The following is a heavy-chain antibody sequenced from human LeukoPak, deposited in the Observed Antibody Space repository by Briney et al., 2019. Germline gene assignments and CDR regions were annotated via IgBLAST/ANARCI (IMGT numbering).Heavy chain of an antibody. CDR2: IRSKTDGGTT. CDR1: GFTFGDYA. J-gene: IGHJ4*02. CDR3: TTGSSRYFDWSDY. V-gene: IGHV3-49*03. Sequence: PGGSLRLSCTASGFTFGDYAMSWFRQAPGKGLEWVGFIRSKTDGGTTDYAAPVKGRFTISRDDSKNTLYLQMNSLKTEDTAVYYCTTGSSRYFDWSDYWGQGTLVTVSS. D-gene: IGHD3-9*01.